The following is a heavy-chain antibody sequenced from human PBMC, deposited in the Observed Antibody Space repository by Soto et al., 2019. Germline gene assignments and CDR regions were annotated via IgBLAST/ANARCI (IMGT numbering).Heavy chain of an antibody. CDR1: GFTFSSYG. D-gene: IGHD6-6*01. J-gene: IGHJ6*02. CDR3: AKDGSSSLGPYYYYGMDL. CDR2: ISYDGSNK. Sequence: GGSLRLSCAASGFTFSSYGMHWVRQAPGKGLEWVAVISYDGSNKYYADSVKGRFTISRDNSKNTLYLQMNSLRAEDTAVYYCAKDGSSSLGPYYYYGMDLWGQGTTVTVSS. V-gene: IGHV3-30*18.